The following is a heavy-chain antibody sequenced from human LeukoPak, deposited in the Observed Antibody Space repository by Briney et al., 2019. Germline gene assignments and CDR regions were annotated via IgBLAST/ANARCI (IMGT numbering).Heavy chain of an antibody. CDR1: GFTFSSYG. CDR2: ISYDGSNK. J-gene: IGHJ3*02. Sequence: GGSLRLSCAASGFTFSSYGMHWVRQAPGKGLEWVAVISYDGSNKYYADSVKGRFTISRDNAKNSLYLQMNSLRAEDTAIYYCARVPPTVGSSDIWGQGTMVTVSS. CDR3: ARVPPTVGSSDI. D-gene: IGHD5/OR15-5a*01. V-gene: IGHV3-30*03.